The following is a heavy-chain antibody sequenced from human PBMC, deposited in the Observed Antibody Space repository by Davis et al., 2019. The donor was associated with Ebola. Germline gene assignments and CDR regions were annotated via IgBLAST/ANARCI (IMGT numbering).Heavy chain of an antibody. CDR2: IWYDGSNK. D-gene: IGHD6-19*01. J-gene: IGHJ4*02. CDR3: ARDFAVFRSSGHLS. CDR1: GFTFSSYG. Sequence: GGSLRLSCAASGFTFSSYGMHWVRQAPGKGLEWVAVIWYDGSNKYYADSVKGRFTISRDNAKNSLYLQMNSLRAEDTAVYYCARDFAVFRSSGHLSWGQGTLVTVSS. V-gene: IGHV3-33*01.